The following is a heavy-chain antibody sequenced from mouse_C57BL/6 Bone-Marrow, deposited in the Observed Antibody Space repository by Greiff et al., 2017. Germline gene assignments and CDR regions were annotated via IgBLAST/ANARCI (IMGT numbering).Heavy chain of an antibody. V-gene: IGHV1-64*01. CDR1: GYTFTSYW. D-gene: IGHD1-1*01. J-gene: IGHJ2*01. CDR2: IHPNSGST. CDR3: AIPYYYGRSYLDY. Sequence: VQLQQPGAELVKPGASVKLSCKASGYTFTSYWMHWVKQRPGQGLEWIGMIHPNSGSTNYNEKFKSKATLTVDTSSSPAYMQLISLTSEDSAVYYCAIPYYYGRSYLDYWGQGTTLTVSS.